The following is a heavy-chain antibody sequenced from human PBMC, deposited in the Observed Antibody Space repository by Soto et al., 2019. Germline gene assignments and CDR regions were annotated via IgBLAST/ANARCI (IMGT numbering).Heavy chain of an antibody. CDR3: AKDRTTITSQYYFDY. V-gene: IGHV3-21*04. Sequence: GGSLRLSCVASTFSFSTYSMNWVRQAPGEGLEWVSSIISSGAIYYADSVKGRFTISRDNSNNTLYLQMNSLRAEDTAVYYCAKDRTTITSQYYFDYWGQGTLVTVSS. J-gene: IGHJ4*02. CDR2: IISSGAI. CDR1: TFSFSTYS. D-gene: IGHD3-10*01.